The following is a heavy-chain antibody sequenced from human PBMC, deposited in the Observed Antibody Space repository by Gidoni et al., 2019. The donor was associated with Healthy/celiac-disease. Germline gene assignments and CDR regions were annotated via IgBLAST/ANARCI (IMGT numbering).Heavy chain of an antibody. J-gene: IGHJ6*02. CDR2: IYYSGST. V-gene: IGHV4-31*03. CDR1: GGSISSGGYY. D-gene: IGHD3-3*01. CDR3: ARGPPYYDFWSGYYTSPMDYGMDV. Sequence: QVQLQESGPGLVKPSQTLSLTCTVSGGSISSGGYYWSWIRQHPGKGLEWIGYIYYSGSTYYNPSLKSRVTISVDTSKNQFSLKLSSVTAADTAVYYCARGPPYYDFWSGYYTSPMDYGMDVWGQGTTVTVSS.